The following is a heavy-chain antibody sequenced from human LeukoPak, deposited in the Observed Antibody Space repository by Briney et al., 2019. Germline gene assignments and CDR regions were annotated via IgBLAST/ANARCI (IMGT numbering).Heavy chain of an antibody. CDR2: INPNSGGT. CDR1: GYTFIDYY. Sequence: GASLKVSCKASGYTFIDYYMHWVRQAPGQGLEWMGWINPNSGGTNYAQKFQGRVTMTRDTSISTAYMELSRLRSDDTAVYYCARDYKVTMVRRVMGYWGQGTLVTVSS. D-gene: IGHD3-10*01. V-gene: IGHV1-2*02. J-gene: IGHJ4*02. CDR3: ARDYKVTMVRRVMGY.